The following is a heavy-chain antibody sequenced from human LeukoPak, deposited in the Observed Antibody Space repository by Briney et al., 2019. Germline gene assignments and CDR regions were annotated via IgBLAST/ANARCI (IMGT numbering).Heavy chain of an antibody. D-gene: IGHD5-12*01. J-gene: IGHJ4*02. CDR1: GYSFTSYW. CDR3: ARQKKSYSGYDVFDY. CDR2: IYPGDSDT. Sequence: GESLKISCKGSGYSFTSYWIGWVRQMPGKGLEWMGIIYPGDSDTRYSPSFQGQVTISADKSISTAYLQWSSLKASDTAMHYCARQKKSYSGYDVFDYWGQGTLVTVSS. V-gene: IGHV5-51*01.